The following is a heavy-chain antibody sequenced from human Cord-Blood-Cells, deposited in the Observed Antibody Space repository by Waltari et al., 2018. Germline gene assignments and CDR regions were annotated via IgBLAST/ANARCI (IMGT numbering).Heavy chain of an antibody. Sequence: ETLSLTCAVYGGSFSGYYWSWIRQPPGKGLEWIGEINHSGSTNYNPSLKSRVTISVDTSKNQFSLKLSSVTAADTAVYYCARGYGSSSRYYGMDVWGQGTTVTVSS. J-gene: IGHJ6*02. CDR2: INHSGST. CDR3: ARGYGSSSRYYGMDV. V-gene: IGHV4-34*01. D-gene: IGHD6-6*01. CDR1: GGSFSGYY.